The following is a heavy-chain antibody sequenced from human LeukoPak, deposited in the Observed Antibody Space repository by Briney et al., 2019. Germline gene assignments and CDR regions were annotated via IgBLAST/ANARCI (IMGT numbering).Heavy chain of an antibody. V-gene: IGHV4-39*01. CDR3: ARLRWSGYCPVDY. J-gene: IGHJ4*02. CDR1: GGSISSSSYY. Sequence: WETLSLTCTVSGGSISSSSYYWGWIRQSPGKGLEWIGSISYSGSTYYDPSLKSRVTISVDTSKNQFSLKLSSVTAADTAVYYCARLRWSGYCPVDYWGQGALVTVSS. CDR2: ISYSGST. D-gene: IGHD3-3*01.